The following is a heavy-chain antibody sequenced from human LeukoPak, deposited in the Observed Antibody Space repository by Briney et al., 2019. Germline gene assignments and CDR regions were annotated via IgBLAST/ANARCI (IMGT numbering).Heavy chain of an antibody. V-gene: IGHV3-30*03. CDR1: GFTFSSYG. J-gene: IGHJ4*02. CDR3: AAPAGTNY. Sequence: PGRSLRLSCAASGFTFSSYGMHWVRQAPGKGLEWVAVISYDGSNKYYADSVKGRFTISRDNSKNTLYLQMNSLRAEDTAVYYCAAPAGTNYWGQGTLVTVSS. D-gene: IGHD6-13*01. CDR2: ISYDGSNK.